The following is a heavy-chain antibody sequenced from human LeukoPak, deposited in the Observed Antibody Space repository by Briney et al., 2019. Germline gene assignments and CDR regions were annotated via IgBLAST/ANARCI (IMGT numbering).Heavy chain of an antibody. CDR3: ARLNVLSGSRLHHFDH. D-gene: IGHD6-13*01. V-gene: IGHV4-59*08. Sequence: SETLSLTCTVSGGSISNYGWRWIRQPPGKGLEWIAYINYSGNTNYNPSLTGRVTISVDTSKNQFSLKLTSMTAADTAVYYCARLNVLSGSRLHHFDHWGQGTLVTVSS. CDR2: INYSGNT. CDR1: GGSISNYG. J-gene: IGHJ4*02.